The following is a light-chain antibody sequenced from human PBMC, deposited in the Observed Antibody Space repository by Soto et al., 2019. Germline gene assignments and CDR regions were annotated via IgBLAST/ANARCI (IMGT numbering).Light chain of an antibody. CDR2: KNN. CDR3: AGWDDSLSGAV. Sequence: QSVLTQPPSASGTPGQRVTISFSGSRSNIGSSNVYWYQKLPGTAPKLLIDKNNHRPSGVPDRISGSKSGPSASLASSGLRSEDEDAYYCAGWDDSLSGAVFGGGTPLPVL. CDR1: RSNIGSSN. V-gene: IGLV1-47*01. J-gene: IGLJ7*01.